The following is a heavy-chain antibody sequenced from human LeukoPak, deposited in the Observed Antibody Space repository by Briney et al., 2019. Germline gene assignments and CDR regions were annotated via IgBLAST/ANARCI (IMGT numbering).Heavy chain of an antibody. D-gene: IGHD3-9*01. Sequence: GGSLRLSCAASGSTFSTYQMNWVRQAPGKGLEWVSYISNSDNTRYYTDSVKGRFTISRDNAKNSLYLQMNNLRAEDTGVYYCARATGYLSYFDLWGRGTLVTVSS. CDR1: GSTFSTYQ. J-gene: IGHJ2*01. V-gene: IGHV3-48*03. CDR2: ISNSDNTR. CDR3: ARATGYLSYFDL.